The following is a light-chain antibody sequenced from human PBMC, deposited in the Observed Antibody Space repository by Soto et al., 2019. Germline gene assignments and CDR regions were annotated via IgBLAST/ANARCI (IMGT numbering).Light chain of an antibody. V-gene: IGKV1-39*01. CDR2: TSS. J-gene: IGKJ5*01. CDR1: QTIGRN. Sequence: DIQMTQSPASLSASIGDRVTISCRASQTIGRNLNWYQQKPGKAPTLLMFTSSSLQSGVPSRFSGSGSGTDFTLTISNLQPEDVATYYCQKHNAAPLTFGGGTRLEIK. CDR3: QKHNAAPLT.